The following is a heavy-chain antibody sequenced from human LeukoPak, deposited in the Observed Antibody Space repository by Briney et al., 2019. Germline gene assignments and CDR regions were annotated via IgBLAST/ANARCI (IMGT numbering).Heavy chain of an antibody. CDR3: ARGGTMVRDPFDY. CDR1: GGTFSSYA. V-gene: IGHV1-69*06. J-gene: IGHJ4*02. Sequence: SVKVSCKASGGTFSSYAISWVRQAPGQGLEWMGGIIPIFGTANYAQKFQGRVTITADKSTSTAYMELSSLRSEDTAVYYCARGGTMVRDPFDYWGQGTLVTVSS. D-gene: IGHD3-10*01. CDR2: IIPIFGTA.